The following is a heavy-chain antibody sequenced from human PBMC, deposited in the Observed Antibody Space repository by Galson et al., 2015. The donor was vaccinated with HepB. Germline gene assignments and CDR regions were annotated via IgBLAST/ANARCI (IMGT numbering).Heavy chain of an antibody. D-gene: IGHD3-10*01. CDR3: ARDVGFGANWFDP. J-gene: IGHJ5*02. Sequence: QLQESGPGLVKPSETLSLTCAVSGGSISSGGYSWSWIRQPPGKGLEWIGYIYHSGSTYYNPSLKNRVTISVDRSKNQFSLKLSSVTAADTAVYYCARDVGFGANWFDPWGQGTLVTVSS. V-gene: IGHV4-30-2*01. CDR2: IYHSGST. CDR1: GGSISSGGYS.